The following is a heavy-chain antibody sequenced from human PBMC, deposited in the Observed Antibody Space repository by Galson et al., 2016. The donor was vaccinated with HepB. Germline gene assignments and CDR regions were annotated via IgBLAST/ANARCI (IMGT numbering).Heavy chain of an antibody. CDR2: INHTGRT. J-gene: IGHJ2*01. CDR1: GGSFSDYY. V-gene: IGHV4-34*01. CDR3: ARGLTYYDILTDYYTWHWYFDL. Sequence: SETLSLTCAVYGGSFSDYYWIWIRQPPQKGLEWIGEINHTGRTNYNPSLKSRVTMSVDTPKNQFSLKLSSVTAADTAIYYCARGLTYYDILTDYYTWHWYFDLWGRGTLVTVSS. D-gene: IGHD3-9*01.